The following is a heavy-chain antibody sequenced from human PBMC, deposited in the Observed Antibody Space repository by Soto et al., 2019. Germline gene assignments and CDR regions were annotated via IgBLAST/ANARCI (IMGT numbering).Heavy chain of an antibody. J-gene: IGHJ5*02. D-gene: IGHD5-12*01. CDR1: EDSGSNNTAS. V-gene: IGHV6-1*01. CDR3: AKGDNLGPKTGYAFDP. Sequence: SQTISVTCAMSEDSGSNNTASWNWIRQSPSRGLEWLGRTYFRSKWYNDYAVSVKSRIIINPDTSNNQFSLQLNSVTPEDTAVYFCAKGDNLGPKTGYAFDPWGQG. CDR2: TYFRSKWYN.